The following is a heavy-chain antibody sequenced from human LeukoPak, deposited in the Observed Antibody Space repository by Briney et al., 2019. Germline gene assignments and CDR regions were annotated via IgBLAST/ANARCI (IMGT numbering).Heavy chain of an antibody. J-gene: IGHJ4*02. CDR1: GFTFSSYW. D-gene: IGHD3-10*01. Sequence: PGGSLRLSCAASGFTFSSYWMYWVRQAPGKGLVWVSRINSDGKTTNYADSVKGRFTISRDNAKNTPYLQMNSLRAEDTAVYYCARDITLTRGGRSDYWGQGTLVTVSA. CDR2: INSDGKTT. CDR3: ARDITLTRGGRSDY. V-gene: IGHV3-74*01.